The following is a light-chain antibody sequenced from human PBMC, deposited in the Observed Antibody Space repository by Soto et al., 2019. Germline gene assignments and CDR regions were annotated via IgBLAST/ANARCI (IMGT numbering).Light chain of an antibody. CDR1: RAISTY. J-gene: IGKJ1*01. Sequence: DIPLTQSPSFLSASVGERVTITCRASRAISTYLAWYQQKPGKAPELLIYAASTLQSGVPSRFSGSGYGTDFALTISSLQPEDFSTYYCQHLDGYPRTFGQGTKVEF. CDR3: QHLDGYPRT. CDR2: AAS. V-gene: IGKV1-9*01.